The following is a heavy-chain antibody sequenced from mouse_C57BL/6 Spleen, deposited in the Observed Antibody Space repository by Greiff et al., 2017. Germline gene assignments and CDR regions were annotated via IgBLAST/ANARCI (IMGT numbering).Heavy chain of an antibody. V-gene: IGHV1-80*01. Sequence: VQLQQSGAELVKPGASVKISCKASGYAFSSYWMNWVKQRPGKGLEWIGQIYPGDGDTNYNGKFKGKATLTADKSSSTAYMQLSSLTSEDSAVYFCARRAYYSNSPFAYWGQGTLVTVSA. CDR2: IYPGDGDT. CDR3: ARRAYYSNSPFAY. CDR1: GYAFSSYW. J-gene: IGHJ3*01. D-gene: IGHD2-5*01.